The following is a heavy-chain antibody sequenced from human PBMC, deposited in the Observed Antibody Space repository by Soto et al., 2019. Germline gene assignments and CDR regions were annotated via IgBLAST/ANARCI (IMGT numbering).Heavy chain of an antibody. CDR2: IYYSGST. D-gene: IGHD6-13*01. Sequence: SETLSLTCTVSGDSINSDYWSWVRKPPGKGLEWIGYIYYSGSTNYNPSLKSRVTMSVDPSKNQFSLKLSSVTAADTAVYYCAREKQQLTTFDYWGQGTLVTVSS. CDR3: AREKQQLTTFDY. J-gene: IGHJ4*02. CDR1: GDSINSDY. V-gene: IGHV4-59*12.